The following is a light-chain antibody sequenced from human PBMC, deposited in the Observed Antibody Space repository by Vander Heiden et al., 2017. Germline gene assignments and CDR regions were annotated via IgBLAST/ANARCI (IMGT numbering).Light chain of an antibody. J-gene: IGLJ2*01. CDR1: SSNIGRNP. CDR3: AAWNDSLNGVV. Sequence: QSVLTQPPSASGTPGQRVTISCSGSSSNIGRNPVNWYQQLPGTAPKPLIYSNNQRPSGVPDRFSGSKSGTSASLAISGLQSEDEADYYCAAWNDSLNGVVFGGGTKLTGL. CDR2: SNN. V-gene: IGLV1-44*01.